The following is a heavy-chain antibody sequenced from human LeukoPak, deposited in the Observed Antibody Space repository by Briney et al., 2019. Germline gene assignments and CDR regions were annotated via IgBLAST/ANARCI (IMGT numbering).Heavy chain of an antibody. J-gene: IGHJ5*02. CDR1: GGSISSGGYS. CDR3: ARVGHYCSSTSCYFGGWFDP. Sequence: SETLSLTCAVSGGSISSGGYSWRWIRQPRGKGLEWIGYIYHSGSTYYNPSLKSRFTISVDRSKNQFSLKLSSVTAADTAVYYCARVGHYCSSTSCYFGGWFDPWGQGTLVTVSS. V-gene: IGHV4-30-2*01. D-gene: IGHD2-2*01. CDR2: IYHSGST.